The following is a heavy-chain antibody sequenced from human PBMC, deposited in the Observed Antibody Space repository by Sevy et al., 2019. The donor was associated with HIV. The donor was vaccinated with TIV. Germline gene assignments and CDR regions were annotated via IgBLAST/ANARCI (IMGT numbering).Heavy chain of an antibody. Sequence: GGSLRLSCAASGFTFDNYAMNWVRQAPGKGLEWVSGISGSGESTYYADSVKGRFFISRDSSKNTVYLQMNSLRAEDTAIYYCAQDQEVTGWYSEFFHHWGQGTLVTVSS. V-gene: IGHV3-23*01. CDR3: AQDQEVTGWYSEFFHH. D-gene: IGHD6-19*01. CDR2: ISGSGEST. J-gene: IGHJ1*01. CDR1: GFTFDNYA.